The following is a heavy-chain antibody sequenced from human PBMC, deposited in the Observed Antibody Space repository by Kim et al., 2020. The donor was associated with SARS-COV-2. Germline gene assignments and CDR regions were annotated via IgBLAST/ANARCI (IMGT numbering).Heavy chain of an antibody. V-gene: IGHV4-34*01. CDR2: INHSGST. CDR3: ARGPIRQQLVRGVRMRGGMDY. Sequence: SETLSLTCAVYGGSFSGYYWSWIRQPPGKGLEWIGEINHSGSTNYNPSLKSRVTISVDTSKNQFSLKLSSVTAADTAVYYCARGPIRQQLVRGVRMRGGMDYWGHGPLVTVSS. D-gene: IGHD6-13*01. CDR1: GGSFSGYY. J-gene: IGHJ4*01.